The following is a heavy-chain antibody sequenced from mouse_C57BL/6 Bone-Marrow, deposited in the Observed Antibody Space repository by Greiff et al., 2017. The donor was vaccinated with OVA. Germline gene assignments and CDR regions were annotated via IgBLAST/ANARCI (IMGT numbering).Heavy chain of an antibody. CDR1: GYAFTSYS. V-gene: IGHV1-52*01. D-gene: IGHD1-1*01. CDR2: IDPSNGET. J-gene: IGHJ3*01. CDR3: AQGIYYDGSSYSWFAY. Sequence: VQLQQSGAELARPGSSVKLSCKASGYAFTSYSMHWVKQRPIQGLEWIGNIDPSNGETHYNQKFKDKATLTVDNSSSTAYMQLSSLTSEYSAVYYCAQGIYYDGSSYSWFAYWGQGTLVTVSA.